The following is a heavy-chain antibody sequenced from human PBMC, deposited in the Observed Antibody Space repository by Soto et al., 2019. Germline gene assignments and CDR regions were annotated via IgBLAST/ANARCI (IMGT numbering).Heavy chain of an antibody. D-gene: IGHD6-19*01. V-gene: IGHV6-1*01. CDR3: ARGVAGSGFDL. CDR1: GDSVSSNTAA. J-gene: IGHJ4*02. Sequence: ASETLSLTCAISGDSVSSNTAAWNWIRSSPSRGLEWLGRTYYRSNWRHDYAVSVRSRITVNPDTSKNHFSLQLNSVTPDDTVVYYCARGVAGSGFDLWGQGTLDPVSS. CDR2: TYYRSNWRH.